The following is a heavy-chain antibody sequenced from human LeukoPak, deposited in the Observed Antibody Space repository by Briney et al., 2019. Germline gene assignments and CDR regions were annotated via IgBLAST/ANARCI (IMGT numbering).Heavy chain of an antibody. CDR1: GFTFSSYA. V-gene: IGHV3-30-3*01. J-gene: IGHJ4*02. D-gene: IGHD1-26*01. Sequence: GGSLRLSCAASGFTFSSYAMHWVRQAPGKGLEWVAVISYDGSNKYYADSVKGRFTISRDNSKNTLYLQMNSLRAEDTAVHYCARDQVGATTTPFDYWGQGTLVTVSS. CDR3: ARDQVGATTTPFDY. CDR2: ISYDGSNK.